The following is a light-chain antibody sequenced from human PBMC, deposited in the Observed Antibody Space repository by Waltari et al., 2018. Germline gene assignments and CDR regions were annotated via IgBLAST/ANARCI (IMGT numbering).Light chain of an antibody. V-gene: IGKV4-1*01. CDR2: WAS. CDR1: QSVLYSPNNKNY. Sequence: DIVMTQSPDSLAVSLGERATINCKSSQSVLYSPNNKNYLAWYQQKPGQPPQLLIYWASTRESGVPDRFSGSGSGTDFTLTISSLQAEDVAVYYCQQYTSPFTFGPGTKVDI. CDR3: QQYTSPFT. J-gene: IGKJ3*01.